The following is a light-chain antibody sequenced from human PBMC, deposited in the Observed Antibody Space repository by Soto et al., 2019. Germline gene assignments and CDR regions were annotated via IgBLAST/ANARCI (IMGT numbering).Light chain of an antibody. J-gene: IGKJ1*01. Sequence: RVTINCQASQTINSWFPWYPQIPGKAPKLLIYDASTVESGVPSRFSGSGSGTEFTLPISRLQPEDLAVYYCQQYENYCTFRQGTKE. V-gene: IGKV1-5*01. CDR1: QTINSW. CDR3: QQYENYCT. CDR2: DAS.